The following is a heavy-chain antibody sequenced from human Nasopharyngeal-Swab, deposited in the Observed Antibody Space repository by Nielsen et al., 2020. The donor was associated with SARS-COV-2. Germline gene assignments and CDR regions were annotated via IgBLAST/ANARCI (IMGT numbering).Heavy chain of an antibody. CDR3: ARVILTGLGGYFDL. Sequence: SETLSLTCTVSGGSISSSRYYWSWIRQPPGKGLEWIGSIYYSGSTYYNPSLKSRVSISVDTSKNQFSLKLSSVTAADTAVYCVARVILTGLGGYFDLWGRGTLVTVSS. D-gene: IGHD2-8*02. CDR1: GGSISSSRYY. V-gene: IGHV4-39*07. CDR2: IYYSGST. J-gene: IGHJ2*01.